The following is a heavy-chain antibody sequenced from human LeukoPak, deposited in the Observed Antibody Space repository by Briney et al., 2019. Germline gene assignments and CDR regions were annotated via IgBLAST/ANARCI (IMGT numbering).Heavy chain of an antibody. CDR1: GFTFSSYS. V-gene: IGHV3-21*01. CDR3: ARDHGNYYDSSGYYEALYYYYGMDV. Sequence: PGGSLRLSCAASGFTFSSYSMNWVRQAPGKGLEWVSSISSSSSYIYYADSVKGRFTISRDNAKNSLYLQMNSLRAEDTAVYYCARDHGNYYDSSGYYEALYYYYGMDVWGQGTTVTVSS. J-gene: IGHJ6*02. CDR2: ISSSSSYI. D-gene: IGHD3-22*01.